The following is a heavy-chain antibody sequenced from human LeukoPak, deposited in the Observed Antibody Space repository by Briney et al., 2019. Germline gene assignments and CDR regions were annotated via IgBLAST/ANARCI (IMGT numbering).Heavy chain of an antibody. CDR1: GFTFISYT. CDR2: ITGSGGST. V-gene: IGHV3-23*01. Sequence: GGSLRLSRAASGFTFISYTMGWVHQAPGKGLEWVSTITGSGGSTSYADSVKGRFTISRDNSRSTLFLQMNSLRAEDTAVYYCAKKLVMGPTGGFDPWGQGTLVTVSS. J-gene: IGHJ5*02. CDR3: AKKLVMGPTGGFDP. D-gene: IGHD1-26*01.